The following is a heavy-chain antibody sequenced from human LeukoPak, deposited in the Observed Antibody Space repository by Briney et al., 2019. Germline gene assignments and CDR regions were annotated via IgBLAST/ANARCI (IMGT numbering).Heavy chain of an antibody. Sequence: GGSLRLSCAASAFSFSDYNMNWVRQAPGKGLEWVGFIRSKAYGGTTEYAASVKGRFTISRDDSKSIAYLQMNSLKTEDTAVYYCTRGRRATHDYWGQGTLVTVSS. V-gene: IGHV3-49*04. CDR2: IRSKAYGGTT. J-gene: IGHJ4*02. CDR1: AFSFSDYN. D-gene: IGHD1-26*01. CDR3: TRGRRATHDY.